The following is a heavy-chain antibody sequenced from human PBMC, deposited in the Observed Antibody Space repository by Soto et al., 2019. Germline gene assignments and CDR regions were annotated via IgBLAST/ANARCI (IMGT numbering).Heavy chain of an antibody. CDR3: ARDKREQWLSTFDY. Sequence: QVQLVESGGGVVQPGRSLRLSCAASGFTFRSYAMHWVRQAPGKGLEWVVGISYDGSNKYYADSVKGRFTISRDNSKNTLYLQMNSLRAEDADVYSCARDKREQWLSTFDYWGQGTLVTVSS. CDR2: ISYDGSNK. V-gene: IGHV3-30-3*01. CDR1: GFTFRSYA. J-gene: IGHJ4*02. D-gene: IGHD6-19*01.